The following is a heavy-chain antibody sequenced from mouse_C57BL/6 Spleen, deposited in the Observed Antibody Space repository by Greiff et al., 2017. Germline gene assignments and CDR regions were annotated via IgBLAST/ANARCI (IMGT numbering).Heavy chain of an antibody. Sequence: VQLQQSGPELVKPGASVTISCKASGYSFTGYYMNWVKQSPEKSLEWIGEINPSTGGTTYNQKFTAKATLTVDKSSSTAYIQLKSLTSEDSAVYYCARSYDYAYYYAMDYWGQGTSVTVSS. J-gene: IGHJ4*01. V-gene: IGHV1-42*01. CDR2: INPSTGGT. CDR3: ARSYDYAYYYAMDY. D-gene: IGHD2-4*01. CDR1: GYSFTGYY.